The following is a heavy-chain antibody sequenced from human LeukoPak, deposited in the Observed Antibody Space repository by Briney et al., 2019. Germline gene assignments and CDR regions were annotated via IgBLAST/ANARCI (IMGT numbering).Heavy chain of an antibody. CDR1: EYTFTSYY. V-gene: IGHV1-46*03. D-gene: IGHD6-19*01. Sequence: ASVKVSCKASEYTFTSYYMHWVRQAPGQGLEWMGIINPSGGSTSYAQKFQGRVTMTRDTSTSTVYMELSSLRSEDTAVYYCARAIAVAGVDYWGQGTLVTVSS. CDR3: ARAIAVAGVDY. J-gene: IGHJ4*02. CDR2: INPSGGST.